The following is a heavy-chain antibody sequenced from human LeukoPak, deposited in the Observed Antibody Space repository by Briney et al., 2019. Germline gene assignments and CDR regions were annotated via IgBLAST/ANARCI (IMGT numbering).Heavy chain of an antibody. CDR2: IYYSGST. Sequence: SETLSLTCTVPVGSISSYYWSWIRQPPGKGLEWIGYIYYSGSTNHNPSLKSRVTISVDTSKNQFSLKLSSVTAADTAVYYCARSGVPDYWGQGTLVTVSS. CDR1: VGSISSYY. J-gene: IGHJ4*02. V-gene: IGHV4-59*01. CDR3: ARSGVPDY. D-gene: IGHD7-27*01.